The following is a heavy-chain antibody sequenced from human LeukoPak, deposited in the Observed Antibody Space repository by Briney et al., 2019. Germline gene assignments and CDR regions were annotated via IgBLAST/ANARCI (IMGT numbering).Heavy chain of an antibody. D-gene: IGHD6-19*01. CDR2: INSDGSST. J-gene: IGHJ4*02. V-gene: IGHV3-74*01. Sequence: PEGFLRLSCAASGFTFSSYWMHWVRQAPGKGLVWVSRINSDGSSTSYADSVKGRFTISRDNAKNSLYLQMNSLRAEDTAVFYCARTQGAVAGGLDYWGQGTLVTVSS. CDR1: GFTFSSYW. CDR3: ARTQGAVAGGLDY.